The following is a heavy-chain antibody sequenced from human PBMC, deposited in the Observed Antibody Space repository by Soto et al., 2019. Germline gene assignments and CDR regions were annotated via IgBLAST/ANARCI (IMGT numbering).Heavy chain of an antibody. CDR1: GGTFSSYA. V-gene: IGHV1-69*13. CDR2: IIPIFGTA. D-gene: IGHD6-13*01. Sequence: ASVKVSCKASGGTFSSYAISWVRQAPGQGLEWMGGIIPIFGTANYAQKFQGRVTITADESTSTAYMELSSLRSEDTAVYYCSRLPRNGYSSSFVDYWGHGTLVTVSS. CDR3: SRLPRNGYSSSFVDY. J-gene: IGHJ4*01.